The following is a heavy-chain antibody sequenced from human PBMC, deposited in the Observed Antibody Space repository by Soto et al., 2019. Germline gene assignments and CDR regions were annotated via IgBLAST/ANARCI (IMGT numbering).Heavy chain of an antibody. Sequence: QAQLVQSGAEVKKPGASVKVSCKASGYTFTSYDINWVRQAPGQGLEWLGWMDPNSGSTGYAQNFKGRVTMTRNIPINTAHMELSSLRSEDTAVYYCARERKFDFWRKGLDVWGQGTTVTVSS. CDR1: GYTFTSYD. CDR2: MDPNSGST. D-gene: IGHD3-3*01. V-gene: IGHV1-8*01. CDR3: ARERKFDFWRKGLDV. J-gene: IGHJ6*02.